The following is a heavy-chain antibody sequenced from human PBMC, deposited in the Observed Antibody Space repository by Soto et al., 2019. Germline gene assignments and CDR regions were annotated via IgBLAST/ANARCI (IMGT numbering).Heavy chain of an antibody. D-gene: IGHD4-17*01. J-gene: IGHJ3*02. Sequence: GGSLRLSCAASGFTFSSYGMHWVRQAPGKGLEWVAVIWYDGSNKYYADSVKGRFTISRDNSKNTLYLQMNSLRAEDTAVYYCAIPYGDYAYDAFDIWGQGTMVTVSS. CDR3: AIPYGDYAYDAFDI. CDR2: IWYDGSNK. V-gene: IGHV3-33*01. CDR1: GFTFSSYG.